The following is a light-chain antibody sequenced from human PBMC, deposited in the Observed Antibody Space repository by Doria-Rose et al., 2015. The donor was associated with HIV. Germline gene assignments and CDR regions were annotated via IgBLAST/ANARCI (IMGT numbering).Light chain of an antibody. V-gene: IGKV3-20*01. CDR3: HQYGTSWT. CDR2: DGS. J-gene: IGKJ1*01. Sequence: TQSPGTLSLSPGERATLSCRASQSFSSTYLAWYQQIPGQAPSLLIYDGSTRATGTPDRFSASGSGTDFTLTINRLEPEDFALYYCHQYGTSWTFGQGTKVE. CDR1: QSFSSTY.